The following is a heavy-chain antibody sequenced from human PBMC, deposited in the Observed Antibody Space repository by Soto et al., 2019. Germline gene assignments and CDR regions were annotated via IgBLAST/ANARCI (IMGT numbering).Heavy chain of an antibody. CDR2: ISSSSSYT. V-gene: IGHV3-11*05. CDR1: GFTFSDYY. D-gene: IGHD3-9*01. CDR3: ARARDPRRTISPSYFDY. J-gene: IGHJ4*02. Sequence: QVQLVESGGGLVKPGGSLRLSCAASGFTFSDYYMSWIRQAPGKGLEWVSYISSSSSYTNYADSVKGRFTISRDNAKNSLYLQMNSLRAEDTAVYYCARARDPRRTISPSYFDYWGQGTLVTVSS.